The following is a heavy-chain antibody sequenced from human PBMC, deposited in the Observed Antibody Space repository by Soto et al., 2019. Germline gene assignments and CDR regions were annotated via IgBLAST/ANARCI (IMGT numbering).Heavy chain of an antibody. J-gene: IGHJ4*02. D-gene: IGHD3-22*01. CDR2: IKEDGSEK. V-gene: IGHV3-7*01. CDR1: GFTLSGYW. Sequence: GGSLRLSCAASGFTLSGYWMSWVRQAPGKGLEWVANIKEDGSEKQYVDFVKGRFTISRDNAENSLYLEMNSLRAEDTAVYYCARDPFTTSSRWGHYFDYWGQGTLVRVSS. CDR3: ARDPFTTSSRWGHYFDY.